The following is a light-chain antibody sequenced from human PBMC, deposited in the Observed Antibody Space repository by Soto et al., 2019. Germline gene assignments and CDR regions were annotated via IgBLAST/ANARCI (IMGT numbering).Light chain of an antibody. V-gene: IGKV3-11*01. CDR1: QSVSSS. CDR3: QHRSNCPLT. CDR2: DAS. Sequence: EIVLTQSPATLSLSPGERATLSCRASQSVSSSLAWYQQKAGQAPRLLIYDASNRATGIPARFSGSGSGTDFTLTISSREPEDCAVYFCQHRSNCPLTFGQVTRLAIK. J-gene: IGKJ5*01.